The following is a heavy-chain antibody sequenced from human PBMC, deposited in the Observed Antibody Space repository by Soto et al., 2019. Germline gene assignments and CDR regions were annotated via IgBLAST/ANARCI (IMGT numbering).Heavy chain of an antibody. CDR2: IYTSGST. CDR1: GGSFSSYY. CDR3: AMGGLICGGDCFDAFDV. D-gene: IGHD2-21*02. J-gene: IGHJ3*01. Sequence: PSETLSLTCTVSGGSFSSYYWNWIRQPAGEGLEWIGRIYTSGSTNYNPSLKSRVTMSVDTSKNQFSLKLSSVTAADTAVYYCAMGGLICGGDCFDAFDVWGQGTMVTVSS. V-gene: IGHV4-4*07.